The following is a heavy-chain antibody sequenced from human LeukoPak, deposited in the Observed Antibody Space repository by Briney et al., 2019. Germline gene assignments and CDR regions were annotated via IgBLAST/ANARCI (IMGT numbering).Heavy chain of an antibody. Sequence: SETLSLTCTVSGGSFSSYYWSWIRQPPEKGLEWIGFIYNSGSTNYNPSLKSRVTISIDTSKNQFSLKLSSVTAADTAVYYCARDMAGGGWFDPWGQGTLVTVSS. J-gene: IGHJ5*02. V-gene: IGHV4-59*01. D-gene: IGHD3-10*01. CDR1: GGSFSSYY. CDR2: IYNSGST. CDR3: ARDMAGGGWFDP.